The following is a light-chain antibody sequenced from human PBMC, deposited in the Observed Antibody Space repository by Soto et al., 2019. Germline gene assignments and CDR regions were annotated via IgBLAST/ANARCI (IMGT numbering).Light chain of an antibody. CDR3: QQYNDWPLT. CDR1: RNIGSN. J-gene: IGKJ4*01. CDR2: DTS. V-gene: IGKV3-15*01. Sequence: EIVLTQSPVTLSVSPGERATLSCRASRNIGSNLAWYQQRPGQAPTLLISDTSTRATGIPARFSGSGSGTEFTLTISSLQSEDFAIYYCQQYNDWPLTFGGGTKVEIK.